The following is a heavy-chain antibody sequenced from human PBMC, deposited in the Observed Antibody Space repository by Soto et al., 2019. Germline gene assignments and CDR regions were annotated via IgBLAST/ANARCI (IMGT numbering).Heavy chain of an antibody. J-gene: IGHJ4*02. CDR1: GYSFTSYW. CDR3: ARRDSSGWYTGY. Sequence: LKISCKGSGYSFTSYWISWVRQMPGKGLEWMGRIDPSDSYTNYSPSFQGHVTISADKSISTACLQWSSLKASDTAMYYCARRDSSGWYTGYWGQGTLVTVSS. V-gene: IGHV5-10-1*01. CDR2: IDPSDSYT. D-gene: IGHD6-19*01.